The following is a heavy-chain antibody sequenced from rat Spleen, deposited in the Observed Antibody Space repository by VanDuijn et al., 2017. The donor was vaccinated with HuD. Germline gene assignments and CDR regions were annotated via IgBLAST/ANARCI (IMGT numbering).Heavy chain of an antibody. V-gene: IGHV2S54*01. CDR3: SREDWHFDF. CDR2: IWGDGST. J-gene: IGHJ1*01. Sequence: QVQLKESGPGLVQPSQTLSLTCTVSGFSLTDNSVHWLRQPPGKGLEWMGGIWGDGSTSYNSAPKSRLSISRDTSKSQVFLKVNSLQTDDTAIYYCSREDWHFDFWGPGTMVTVSS. CDR1: GFSLTDNS.